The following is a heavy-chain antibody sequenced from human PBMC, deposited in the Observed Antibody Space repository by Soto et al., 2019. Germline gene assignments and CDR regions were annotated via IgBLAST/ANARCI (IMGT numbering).Heavy chain of an antibody. CDR2: IIPIFGTA. CDR3: AKDPNGDYVGAFDS. J-gene: IGHJ4*02. V-gene: IGHV1-69*05. Sequence: ASVKVSCKASGGTFSSYAISWVRQAPGQGLEWMGGIIPIFGTANYAQKFQGRFTISRDKSKNTVFLQMNSLRADDTAVYHCAKDPNGDYVGAFDSWGQGALVTVSS. CDR1: GGTFSSYA. D-gene: IGHD4-17*01.